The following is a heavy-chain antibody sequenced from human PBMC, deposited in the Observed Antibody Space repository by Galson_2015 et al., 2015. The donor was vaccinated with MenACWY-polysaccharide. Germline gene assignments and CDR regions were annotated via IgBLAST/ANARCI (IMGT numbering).Heavy chain of an antibody. D-gene: IGHD6-19*01. V-gene: IGHV1-8*01. CDR1: GYTFTSYD. J-gene: IGHJ4*02. CDR2: MNPNSGNT. CDR3: ASTKAGTHYFEY. Sequence: VKVSCKASGYTFTSYDINWVRHSTGQGLQWMGWMNPNSGNTGYAQDFQGRVTMTRNTSISTAYMELNSLRSEDTAVYYCASTKAGTHYFEYWGQGTLLTVSS.